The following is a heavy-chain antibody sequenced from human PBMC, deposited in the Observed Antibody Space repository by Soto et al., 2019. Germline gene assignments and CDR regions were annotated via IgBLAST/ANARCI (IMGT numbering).Heavy chain of an antibody. Sequence: EVQLLESWGTLVQPGGSLRLSCVASGFSFSTCAMSWVRQAPGKGLEWVSGISASGGRTYFADSVKGRFTVSRDNSNNTLFLQLNRLRDDDTAVYYCAKASYATPTAQGQLDHWGQGTLVTVSS. V-gene: IGHV3-23*01. CDR3: AKASYATPTAQGQLDH. J-gene: IGHJ4*02. CDR2: ISASGGRT. CDR1: GFSFSTCA. D-gene: IGHD2-2*01.